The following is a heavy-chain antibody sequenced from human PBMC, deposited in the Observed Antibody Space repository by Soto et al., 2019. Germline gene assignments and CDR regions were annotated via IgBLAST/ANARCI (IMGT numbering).Heavy chain of an antibody. CDR3: ARGGNIVVVPAAIDYYYGMDV. V-gene: IGHV1-2*04. CDR2: INPNSGGT. D-gene: IGHD2-2*01. Sequence: QVQLVQSGAEVKKPGASVKVSCKASGYTFTGYYMHWVRQAPGPGLEWMGWINPNSGGTNYAQKLQGWVTMTRDTSISTAYMELSRLRSDDTAVYYCARGGNIVVVPAAIDYYYGMDVWGQGTTVTVSS. J-gene: IGHJ6*02. CDR1: GYTFTGYY.